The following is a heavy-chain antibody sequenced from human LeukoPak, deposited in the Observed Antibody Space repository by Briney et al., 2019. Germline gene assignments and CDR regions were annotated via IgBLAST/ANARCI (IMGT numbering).Heavy chain of an antibody. CDR3: AKEVWFGRLGGWFDP. Sequence: PGGSLRLSCAASGFTFSSYGMSWVRQAPGKGLEWVSAISGSGGSTYYADSVKGRFTISRDNSKNTLYLQMNSLRAEDTAVYHCAKEVWFGRLGGWFDPWGQGTLVTVSS. V-gene: IGHV3-23*01. CDR2: ISGSGGST. CDR1: GFTFSSYG. J-gene: IGHJ5*02. D-gene: IGHD3-10*01.